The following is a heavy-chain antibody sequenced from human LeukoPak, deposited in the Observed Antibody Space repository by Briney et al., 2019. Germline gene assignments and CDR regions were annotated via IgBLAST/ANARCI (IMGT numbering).Heavy chain of an antibody. CDR1: GYTFTSYA. V-gene: IGHV7-4-1*02. D-gene: IGHD3-3*01. Sequence: ASVKVSCKASGYTFTSYAMNWVRQAPGQGLEWMGWINTNTGNPTYAQGFTGRFVFSLDTSVSTAYLQISSLKAEDTAVYYCARDPSITIFGVVNWFDPWGQGTLVTVSS. CDR3: ARDPSITIFGVVNWFDP. J-gene: IGHJ5*02. CDR2: INTNTGNP.